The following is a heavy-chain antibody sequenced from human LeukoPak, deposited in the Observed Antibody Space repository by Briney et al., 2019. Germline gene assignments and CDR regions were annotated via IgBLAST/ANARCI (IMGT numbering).Heavy chain of an antibody. Sequence: GGSLRLSCVDSGFNIRNHWMSWVRQTPGKGLEWVATMKEDGTEKDYVDAVKGRFTISRDNAMNSVYLQMSRLRAEDTAVYYRASGPDHQWQILLYFDYWGQRALVSVSS. D-gene: IGHD6-19*01. CDR3: ASGPDHQWQILLYFDY. CDR1: GFNIRNHW. J-gene: IGHJ4*02. V-gene: IGHV3-7*01. CDR2: MKEDGTEK.